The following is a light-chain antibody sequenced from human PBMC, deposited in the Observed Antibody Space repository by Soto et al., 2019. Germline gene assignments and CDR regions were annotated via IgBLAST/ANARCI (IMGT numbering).Light chain of an antibody. Sequence: QSALTQPASVSGSPGQSITISCTGTSSDVGGYNYVSWYQQHPGKAPKLMIYDVSNRPSGVSNRLSGSKSGNTASLTISGLPAEDEADYYCSSYTSSRTPYVFGTGTKLTVL. CDR3: SSYTSSRTPYV. V-gene: IGLV2-14*01. CDR2: DVS. CDR1: SSDVGGYNY. J-gene: IGLJ1*01.